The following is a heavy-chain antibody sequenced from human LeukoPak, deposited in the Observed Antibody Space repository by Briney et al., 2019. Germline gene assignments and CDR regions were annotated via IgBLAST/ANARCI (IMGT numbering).Heavy chain of an antibody. CDR2: INPSGGST. CDR3: ARDGGATTGTPNYYGLDV. D-gene: IGHD1-26*01. J-gene: IGHJ6*02. CDR1: AYTFTNYY. Sequence: EASVKVSCKASAYTFTNYYIHWVRQAPGQGLEWMGIINPSGGSTSFAQKFQGRVTMTRDTSTGTVYMELSSLRSEDTAVYYCARDGGATTGTPNYYGLDVWGQGTTVTVSS. V-gene: IGHV1-46*01.